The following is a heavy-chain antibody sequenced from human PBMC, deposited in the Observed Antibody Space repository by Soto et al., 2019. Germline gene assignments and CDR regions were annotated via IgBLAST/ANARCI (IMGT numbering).Heavy chain of an antibody. CDR2: IYYSGST. CDR1: GGSISSGGYY. CDR3: ARSKPGGIAAAGPYFDY. J-gene: IGHJ4*02. Sequence: QVQLRESGPGLVKPSQTLSLTCTVSGGSISSGGYYWSWIRQHPGKGLEWIGYIYYSGSTYYNPSLKSRVTISVDTSKNQFSLKLSSVTAADTAVYYCARSKPGGIAAAGPYFDYWGQGTLVTVSS. V-gene: IGHV4-31*03. D-gene: IGHD6-13*01.